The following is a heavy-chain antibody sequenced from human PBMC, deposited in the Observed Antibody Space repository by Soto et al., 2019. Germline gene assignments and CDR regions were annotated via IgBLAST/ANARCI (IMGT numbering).Heavy chain of an antibody. CDR3: ARAYSYGPHYYFDY. CDR2: IYYSGST. Sequence: SETLSLTCTVSGGSISSGGYYWSWNSQHPGKGLEWIGYIYYSGSTYYNPSLKSRVTISVDTSKNQFSLKLSSVTAADTAVYYCARAYSYGPHYYFDYWGQGTLVTVSS. J-gene: IGHJ4*02. D-gene: IGHD5-18*01. CDR1: GGSISSGGYY. V-gene: IGHV4-31*03.